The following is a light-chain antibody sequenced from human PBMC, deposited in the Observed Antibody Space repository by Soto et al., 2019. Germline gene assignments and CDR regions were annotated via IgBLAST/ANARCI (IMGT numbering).Light chain of an antibody. Sequence: EIVMTQSPATLSVSPGERATLSCRASQSVSSNLAWYQQKPGQAPRLLIYGASTSATGIPARFSGSLYGTEFPLTISSLQSEDFAVYYCQQYNNLPFTFGPGTKVDIK. V-gene: IGKV3-15*01. CDR2: GAS. CDR1: QSVSSN. J-gene: IGKJ3*01. CDR3: QQYNNLPFT.